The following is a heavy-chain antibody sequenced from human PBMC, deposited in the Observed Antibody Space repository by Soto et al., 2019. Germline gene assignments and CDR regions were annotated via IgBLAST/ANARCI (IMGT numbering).Heavy chain of an antibody. CDR3: ASGYCSGGSCYPYYFDY. J-gene: IGHJ4*02. V-gene: IGHV3-66*01. CDR1: GFTVSSNY. Sequence: GGSLRLSCAASGFTVSSNYMSWVRQAPGKGLEWVSVIYSGGSTYYADSVKGRFTISRDNSKNTLHLQMNSLRAEDTAVYYCASGYCSGGSCYPYYFDYWGQGILVTVSS. CDR2: IYSGGST. D-gene: IGHD2-15*01.